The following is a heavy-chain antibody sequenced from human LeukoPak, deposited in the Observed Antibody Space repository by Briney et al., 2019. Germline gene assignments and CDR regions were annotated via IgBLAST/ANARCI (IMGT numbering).Heavy chain of an antibody. J-gene: IGHJ6*02. CDR1: GFTVSSNY. Sequence: GGSLRLSCAVSGFTVSSNYMSWVRQAPGKGLEWVSVIYSGGNKYYADSVKGRFTISRDNSKNTPYLQMNSLRAEDTAVYYCATYSSSSVSYYAMDVWGRGTTVTVSS. D-gene: IGHD6-6*01. V-gene: IGHV3-53*01. CDR2: IYSGGNK. CDR3: ATYSSSSVSYYAMDV.